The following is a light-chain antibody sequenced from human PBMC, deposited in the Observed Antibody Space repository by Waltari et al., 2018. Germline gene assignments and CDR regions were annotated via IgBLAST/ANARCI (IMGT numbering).Light chain of an antibody. CDR2: DVS. CDR1: SSDVGGYNY. CDR3: SSYTSSSTYV. V-gene: IGLV2-14*01. J-gene: IGLJ1*01. Sequence: QSALTQPASVSGSPGQSITISCTGTSSDVGGYNYVSWYQQHPGKAPKLMIYDVSNRPSGVSNRFSGSKSGNPASLTISGLQAEDVADYYCSSYTSSSTYVFGTGTKVTVL.